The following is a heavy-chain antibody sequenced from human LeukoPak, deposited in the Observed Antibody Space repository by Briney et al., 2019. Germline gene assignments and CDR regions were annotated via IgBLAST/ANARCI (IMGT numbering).Heavy chain of an antibody. CDR3: AIFSVGGVPRGYSGYDGGRFDY. D-gene: IGHD5-12*01. J-gene: IGHJ4*02. CDR1: GGTFPSYA. V-gene: IGHV1-69*01. Sequence: SVKVSCKASGGTFPSYAISWVRPAPGQGLEWMGGLIPIFGTANYAQKFQGRVTITADESTSTAYMELSSLRSEDTAVYYCAIFSVGGVPRGYSGYDGGRFDYWGQGTLVTVSS. CDR2: LIPIFGTA.